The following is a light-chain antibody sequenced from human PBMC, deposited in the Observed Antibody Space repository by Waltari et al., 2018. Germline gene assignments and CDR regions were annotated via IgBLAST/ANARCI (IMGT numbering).Light chain of an antibody. CDR3: QQYVRTPSLT. Sequence: DIVMTQSPDTLAVSLVERATINCTTSQSVLYRSNNKNYLAWYQLKPGRPPKLLIYWASTRDSGVPDRFIGSGSGTEFTLTIRSLQAEDVAVYYCQQYVRTPSLTFGGGTKVEI. V-gene: IGKV4-1*01. J-gene: IGKJ4*01. CDR2: WAS. CDR1: QSVLYRSNNKNY.